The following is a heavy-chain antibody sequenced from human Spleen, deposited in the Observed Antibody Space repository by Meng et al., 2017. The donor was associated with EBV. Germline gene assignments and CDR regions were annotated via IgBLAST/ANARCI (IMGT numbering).Heavy chain of an antibody. J-gene: IGHJ4*02. Sequence: LKFIQSGWDFVKPGGSLRLSCAASGFIFSDSYMSWIRQTPGKGLEWISYISNSGTTIKYADSVKGRFTISRDNAKNSLYLQMNSLRADDTAVYYCARGTGRWTFDYWGQGNLVTVSS. CDR1: GFIFSDSY. CDR2: ISNSGTTI. CDR3: ARGTGRWTFDY. D-gene: IGHD3/OR15-3a*01. V-gene: IGHV3-11*01.